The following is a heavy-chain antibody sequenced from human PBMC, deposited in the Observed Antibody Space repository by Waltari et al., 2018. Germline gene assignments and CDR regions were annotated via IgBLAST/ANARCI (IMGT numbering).Heavy chain of an antibody. V-gene: IGHV4-4*02. CDR2: VRGDRRT. CDR3: ARDRGRGLYLDS. D-gene: IGHD2-15*01. CDR1: GDSMRYTDC. J-gene: IGHJ4*02. Sequence: HLEELAPGLVRPSGTLSLICAVSGDSMRYTDCWSWVRQAPGKGLEWIGPVRGDRRTNYNPSFASRVTVALDTSSAQFSLKVTSATAADTAVYYCARDRGRGLYLDSWGQGILVTVTP.